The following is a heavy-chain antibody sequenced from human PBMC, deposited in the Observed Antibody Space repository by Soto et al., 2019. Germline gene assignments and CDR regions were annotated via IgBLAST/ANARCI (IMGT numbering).Heavy chain of an antibody. J-gene: IGHJ6*02. Sequence: EASVKVSCKASGYTFTSYGISWVRQAPGQGLEWKGKISAYNGNTNYAQKLQGRVTMTTDTSTSTAYMELRGLRSDDTAVYYCARDRYYDFWSGYPSKSSYYGMDVWGQGTTVTVSS. CDR3: ARDRYYDFWSGYPSKSSYYGMDV. D-gene: IGHD3-3*01. CDR1: GYTFTSYG. CDR2: ISAYNGNT. V-gene: IGHV1-18*01.